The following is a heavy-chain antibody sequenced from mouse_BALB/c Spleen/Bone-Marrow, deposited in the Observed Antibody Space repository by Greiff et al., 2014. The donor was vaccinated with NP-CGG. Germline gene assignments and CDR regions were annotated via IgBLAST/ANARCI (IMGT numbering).Heavy chain of an antibody. CDR3: ARFAGTPYTMDY. CDR2: IHYSGTT. D-gene: IGHD4-1*01. Sequence: EVKLVESGPDLVKPSQSLSLTCTVTGYSITSYYSWHWIRQFPGNKLEWMGYIHYSGTTVYNPSLKSRISITRDTSNNRFFLQLNSVTTEDTATYYCARFAGTPYTMDYWGQGTSVTVSS. J-gene: IGHJ4*01. CDR1: GYSITSYYS. V-gene: IGHV3-1*02.